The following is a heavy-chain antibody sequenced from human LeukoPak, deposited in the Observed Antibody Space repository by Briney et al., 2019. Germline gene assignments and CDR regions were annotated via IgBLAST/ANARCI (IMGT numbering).Heavy chain of an antibody. D-gene: IGHD3-10*01. J-gene: IGHJ4*02. V-gene: IGHV4-39*07. CDR3: ARGRVVRGVSAFDY. CDR1: GGSISSSSYY. Sequence: SETLSLTCTVSGGSISSSSYYWSWIRQPPGKGLEWIGEINHSGSTNYNPSLKSRVTISVDTSKNQFSLKLSSVTAADTAVYYCARGRVVRGVSAFDYWGQGTLVTVSS. CDR2: INHSGST.